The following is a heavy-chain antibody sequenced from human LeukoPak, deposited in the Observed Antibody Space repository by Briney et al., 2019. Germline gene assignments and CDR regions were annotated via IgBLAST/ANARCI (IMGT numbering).Heavy chain of an antibody. CDR3: ARRLHRVTMVRIRNWFDP. J-gene: IGHJ5*02. CDR1: GYSISSGYY. CDR2: IYYSGST. D-gene: IGHD3-10*01. Sequence: KPSETLSLTCTVSGYSISSGYYWGWIRQPPGKGLEWIGSIYYSGSTYYNPSLKSRVTISVDTSKNQFSLKLSSVTAADTAVYYCARRLHRVTMVRIRNWFDPWGQGTLVTVSS. V-gene: IGHV4-38-2*02.